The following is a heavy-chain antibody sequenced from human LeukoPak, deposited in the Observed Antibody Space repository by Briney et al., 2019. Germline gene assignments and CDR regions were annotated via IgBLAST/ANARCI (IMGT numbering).Heavy chain of an antibody. J-gene: IGHJ4*01. CDR2: IRGSGVTT. Sequence: GGSLRLSCAASGFTFRGYGMSWVRQAPGKGLEWVSAIRGSGVTTYYADSVKGRFTISRDNSRTTLYLLMNSLRPEDTAVYYCAKDAAANVDYPYYFDYWGQEPWSPSPQ. CDR1: GFTFRGYG. CDR3: AKDAAANVDYPYYFDY. D-gene: IGHD4-11*01. V-gene: IGHV3-23*01.